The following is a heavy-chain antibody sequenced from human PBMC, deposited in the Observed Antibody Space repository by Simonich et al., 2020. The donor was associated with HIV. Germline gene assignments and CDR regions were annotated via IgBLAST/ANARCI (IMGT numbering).Heavy chain of an antibody. D-gene: IGHD6-6*01. Sequence: EVQLVESGGGLVQPGGSLRLSCAASGFTFSDYWMTWVRQAQGKGLEGVGNINQYGRGKYYVDSVKGRFTISRDNAKNSLYLQMNSLRVEDTAVYYCARGWDGISSSLDDYWGQGTLVTVSS. J-gene: IGHJ4*02. CDR1: GFTFSDYW. CDR2: INQYGRGK. V-gene: IGHV3-7*01. CDR3: ARGWDGISSSLDDY.